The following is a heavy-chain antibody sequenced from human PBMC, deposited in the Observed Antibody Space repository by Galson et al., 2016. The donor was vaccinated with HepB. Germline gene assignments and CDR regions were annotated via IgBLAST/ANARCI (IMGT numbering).Heavy chain of an antibody. CDR1: GFAFSSHW. J-gene: IGHJ4*02. D-gene: IGHD3-10*01. CDR3: ARGLSGRSGLDY. Sequence: SLRLSCAASGFAFSSHWMHWVRQDLGKGLVWVSRINSDGTISNYADSVKGRFTISRDNAKNTLYLQMNSLRAEDTAVYYCARGLSGRSGLDYWGQGTLVTVPS. CDR2: INSDGTIS. V-gene: IGHV3-74*01.